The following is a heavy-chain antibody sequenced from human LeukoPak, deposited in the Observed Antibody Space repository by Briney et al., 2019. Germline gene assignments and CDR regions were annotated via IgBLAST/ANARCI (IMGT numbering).Heavy chain of an antibody. CDR1: GYTFTGYY. CDR2: INPNSGGT. Sequence: ASMKVSCKASGYTFTGYYMHWVRQAPGQGLEWMGWINPNSGGTNYAQKFQGRVTMTRDTSISTAYMELSRLRSDDTAVYYCARVPLRYFDWLLKDAYYYYYGMDVWGQGTTVTVSS. D-gene: IGHD3-9*01. CDR3: ARVPLRYFDWLLKDAYYYYYGMDV. V-gene: IGHV1-2*02. J-gene: IGHJ6*02.